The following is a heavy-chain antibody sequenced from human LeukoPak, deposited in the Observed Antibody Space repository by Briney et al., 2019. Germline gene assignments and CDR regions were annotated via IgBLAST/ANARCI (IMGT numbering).Heavy chain of an antibody. Sequence: PGGSLRLSCEVTGFSVSGNYMNWVRQAPGKGLEWISVIDIGGSTHYADSVKGRFTISRDNSKNTLSLQMNSLRAEDTAVYYCARDGARYSSSSYYFDYWGQGTLVTVSS. J-gene: IGHJ4*02. V-gene: IGHV3-66*01. CDR2: IDIGGST. D-gene: IGHD6-6*01. CDR3: ARDGARYSSSSYYFDY. CDR1: GFSVSGNY.